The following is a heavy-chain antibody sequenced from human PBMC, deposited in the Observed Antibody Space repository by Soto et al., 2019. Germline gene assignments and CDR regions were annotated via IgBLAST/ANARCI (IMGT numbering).Heavy chain of an antibody. D-gene: IGHD6-13*01. CDR2: INHSGST. CDR1: GGSFSGYY. CDR3: ARVEAAAFDP. J-gene: IGHJ5*02. Sequence: PSETLSLTCAVYGGSFSGYYCILIRQPPVKWLEWIGEINHSGSTNYNPSLKSRVTISVDTSKNQFSLKLSSVTAADTAVYYCARVEAAAFDPWGQGTLVTVSS. V-gene: IGHV4-34*01.